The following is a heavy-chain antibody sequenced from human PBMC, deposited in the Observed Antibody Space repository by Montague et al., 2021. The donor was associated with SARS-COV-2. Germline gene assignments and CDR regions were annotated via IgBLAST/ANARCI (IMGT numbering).Heavy chain of an antibody. J-gene: IGHJ4*02. D-gene: IGHD6-19*01. Sequence: SETLSLTCSVSGGSISSTSFFWAWIRRPPGKGLEWVGRMYSSGTTYNNPSPKSRVTISGDTSRNQLSVRLSSVTAADTAVYYCARSTSGWFIYWGQGTLVTVSS. CDR3: ARSTSGWFIY. V-gene: IGHV4-39*01. CDR2: MYSSGTT. CDR1: GGSISSTSFF.